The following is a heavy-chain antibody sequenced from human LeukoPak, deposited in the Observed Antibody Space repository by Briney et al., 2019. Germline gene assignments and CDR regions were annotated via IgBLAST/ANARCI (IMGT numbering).Heavy chain of an antibody. CDR1: GGSISSYY. CDR3: ARGRGYCSSTSCPIPFDY. J-gene: IGHJ4*02. D-gene: IGHD2-2*01. Sequence: PSETLSLTCTVSGGSISSYYWSWIRQPPGKGLEWIGYIYYSGSTNYNPSLKSRVTISVDTSKNQFSLKLSSVTAADTAVYYCARGRGYCSSTSCPIPFDYWGQGTPVTVSS. CDR2: IYYSGST. V-gene: IGHV4-59*01.